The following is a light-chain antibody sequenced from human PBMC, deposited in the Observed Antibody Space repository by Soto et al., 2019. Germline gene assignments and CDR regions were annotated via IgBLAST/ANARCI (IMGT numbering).Light chain of an antibody. J-gene: IGLJ1*01. CDR2: EVS. CDR1: SSDVGGYNY. V-gene: IGLV2-8*01. CDR3: SSYAGSNNYV. Sequence: QSALTQPPSASGSAGQSVTISCTGTSSDVGGYNYVSWYQQHPGKAPKLMIYEVSKRPSGVPDRFSGSTSGNTASLTVSGLQAEDEADYYCSSYAGSNNYVFGTGTKVTVL.